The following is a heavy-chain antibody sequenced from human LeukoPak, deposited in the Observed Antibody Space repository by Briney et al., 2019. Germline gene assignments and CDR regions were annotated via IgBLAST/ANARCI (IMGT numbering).Heavy chain of an antibody. D-gene: IGHD1-1*01. CDR2: ISYDGTNN. CDR3: AKGSYTTSRYNCRNV. CDR1: GFTFSSSA. Sequence: QPGKSLRLAHVVAGFTFSSSAFDSVRQAPGKGLDWVALISYDGTNNYYADSVKGRFTISRDDTRGTLYLQMDSLRIDDTAVYYRAKGSYTTSRYNCRNVWGRGALVTVSS. J-gene: IGHJ1*01. V-gene: IGHV3-30*18.